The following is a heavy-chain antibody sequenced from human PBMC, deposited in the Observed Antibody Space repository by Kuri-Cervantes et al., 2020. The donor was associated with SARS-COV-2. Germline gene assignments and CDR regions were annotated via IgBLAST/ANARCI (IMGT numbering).Heavy chain of an antibody. V-gene: IGHV1-69*06. CDR1: EGNFSNYA. CDR3: ARFQGWNYVRFRHFDS. J-gene: IGHJ4*02. Sequence: SVKVSCKPSEGNFSNYAIDWVRQPPGQGLEWVGGIIPMFRKTNYAQKFQGRVTITADRSTSTVYMELSDLKSEDSAFYCCARFQGWNYVRFRHFDSWGQGTLVTVSS. CDR2: IIPMFRKT. D-gene: IGHD1-7*01.